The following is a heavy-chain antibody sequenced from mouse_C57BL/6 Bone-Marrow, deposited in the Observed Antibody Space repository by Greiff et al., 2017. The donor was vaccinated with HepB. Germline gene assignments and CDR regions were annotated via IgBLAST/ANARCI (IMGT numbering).Heavy chain of an antibody. V-gene: IGHV5-4*03. CDR3: ARYRTMITTGSLYYFDY. Sequence: EVMLVESGGGLVKPGGSLKLSCAASGFTFSSYAMSWVRQTPEKRLEWVATISDGGSYTYYPDNVKGRFTISRDNAKNNLYLQMSHLKSEDTAMYYCARYRTMITTGSLYYFDYWGQGTTLTVSS. CDR1: GFTFSSYA. CDR2: ISDGGSYT. J-gene: IGHJ2*01. D-gene: IGHD2-4*01.